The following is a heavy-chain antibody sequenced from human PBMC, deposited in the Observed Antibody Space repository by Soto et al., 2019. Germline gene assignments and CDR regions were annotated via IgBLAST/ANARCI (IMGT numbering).Heavy chain of an antibody. V-gene: IGHV1-18*01. Sequence: ASVKVSCKASGYTFTSYGISWVRQAPGQGLEWMGWISAYNGNTNYAQKPQGRVTMTTDTSTSTAYMELRSLRSDDTAVYYCARDPYDILTGHYFDYWGQGTLVTV. J-gene: IGHJ4*02. CDR2: ISAYNGNT. D-gene: IGHD3-9*01. CDR3: ARDPYDILTGHYFDY. CDR1: GYTFTSYG.